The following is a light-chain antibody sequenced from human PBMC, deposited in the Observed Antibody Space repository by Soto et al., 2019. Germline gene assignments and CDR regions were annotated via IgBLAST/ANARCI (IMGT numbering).Light chain of an antibody. V-gene: IGKV3-20*01. CDR2: GAS. Sequence: ESLLTQYPGPLSLSPGERATLSCGASQSVSKNYLAWYKQKPGHAPRLLIYGASNRATGIPDRLSGSGSRTVFTLIISRLEPEDFAVYYCQQYGSSGTFGQGTKVDIK. J-gene: IGKJ1*01. CDR3: QQYGSSGT. CDR1: QSVSKNY.